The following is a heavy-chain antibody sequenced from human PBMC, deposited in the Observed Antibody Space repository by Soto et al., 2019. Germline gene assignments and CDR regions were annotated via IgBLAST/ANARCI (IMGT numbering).Heavy chain of an antibody. CDR3: ARMTAAGTEWFDP. V-gene: IGHV4-59*01. D-gene: IGHD6-13*01. J-gene: IGHJ5*02. CDR2: IYYSGST. CDR1: GDSISSYY. Sequence: SSETLSLTCTVSGDSISSYYWSWIRQPPGKGLEWIGYIYYSGSTNYNPSLKSRVTISVDTSKNQFSLKLSSVTAADTAVYYCARMTAAGTEWFDPWGQGTLVTVSS.